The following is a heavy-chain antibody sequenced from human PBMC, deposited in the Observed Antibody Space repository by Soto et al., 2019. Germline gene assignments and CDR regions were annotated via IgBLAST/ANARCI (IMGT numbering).Heavy chain of an antibody. CDR3: ARDERPYYYDSSCYQTYYFDY. CDR1: GGTFSSYA. V-gene: IGHV1-69*06. J-gene: IGHJ4*02. Sequence: GASVKVSCKASGGTFSSYAISWVRQAPGQGLEWMGGIIPIFGTANYAQKFQGRVTITADKSTSTAYMELSSLRSEDTAVYYCARDERPYYYDSSCYQTYYFDYWGQGTLVTVSS. CDR2: IIPIFGTA. D-gene: IGHD3-22*01.